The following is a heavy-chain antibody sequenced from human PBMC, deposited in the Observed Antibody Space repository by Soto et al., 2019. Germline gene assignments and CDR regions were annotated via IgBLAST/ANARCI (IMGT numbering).Heavy chain of an antibody. CDR2: ITSGSDTV. V-gene: IGHV3-48*02. CDR3: ARGRVGTAYFDY. CDR1: GFTFTSNS. D-gene: IGHD2-21*02. J-gene: IGHJ4*02. Sequence: EVQLVESGGGLVQPGGSLRLSCAASGFTFTSNSMNWVRQAPGKGPEWISCITSGSDTVHYADSVKGRFTISRDNAKNSLYLQMNSLRDEDTAVYYCARGRVGTAYFDYWGQGALVTVSS.